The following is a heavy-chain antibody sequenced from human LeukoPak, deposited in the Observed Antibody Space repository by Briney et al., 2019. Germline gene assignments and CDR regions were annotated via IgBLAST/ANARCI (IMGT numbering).Heavy chain of an antibody. CDR3: ARRGDPNYFDY. CDR2: IYYSGST. Sequence: SQTLSLTCTVSGGSISSGDYYWSWIRQPPGKGLEWIGYIYYSGSTHYNPSLKSRVTISVDTSKNQFSLKLSSVTAADTAVYYCARRGDPNYFDYWGQGTLVTVSS. D-gene: IGHD3-10*01. V-gene: IGHV4-30-4*08. CDR1: GGSISSGDYY. J-gene: IGHJ4*02.